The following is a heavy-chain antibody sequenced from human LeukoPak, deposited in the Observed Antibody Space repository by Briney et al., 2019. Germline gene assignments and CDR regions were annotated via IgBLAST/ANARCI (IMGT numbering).Heavy chain of an antibody. CDR2: MRYDATRA. CDR1: GFKLSRNG. CDR3: ARDFDDINGDYYYIPDF. V-gene: IGHV3-30*02. D-gene: IGHD3-22*01. Sequence: PGGSLRLSCVASGFKLSRNGMHWVRQAPGKGLEWVAFMRYDATRAFYGDSVRDRFTISRDDSKNTLYLQMNNLRHEGSAVYFCARDFDDINGDYYYIPDFWGQGVLVTVSS. J-gene: IGHJ4*02.